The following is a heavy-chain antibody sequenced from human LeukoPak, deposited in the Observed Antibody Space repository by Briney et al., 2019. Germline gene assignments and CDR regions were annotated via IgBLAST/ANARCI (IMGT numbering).Heavy chain of an antibody. Sequence: PSETLSLTCTVSGGSISSYYWSWIRQPPGKGLEWIGYINYSGSTNYNPSLKSRVTISVDTSKNQFSLKLSSVTAADTAVYYFARTRDGYNWAFDYWGQGTLVTVSS. CDR3: ARTRDGYNWAFDY. CDR2: INYSGST. V-gene: IGHV4-59*01. CDR1: GGSISSYY. D-gene: IGHD5-24*01. J-gene: IGHJ4*02.